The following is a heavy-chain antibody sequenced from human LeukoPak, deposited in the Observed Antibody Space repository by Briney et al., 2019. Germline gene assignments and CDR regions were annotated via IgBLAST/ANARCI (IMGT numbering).Heavy chain of an antibody. Sequence: GRSLRLSCAASGFSFSAYGVHWVRQAPGKGLEWVAVIWYDGSSKDYADSVKGRFTLSRDNSKNTLYLQMNSLTVEDTAVYYCARSQGSSLIDYWGQGTLVTVSS. J-gene: IGHJ4*02. D-gene: IGHD6-13*01. V-gene: IGHV3-33*01. CDR3: ARSQGSSLIDY. CDR1: GFSFSAYG. CDR2: IWYDGSSK.